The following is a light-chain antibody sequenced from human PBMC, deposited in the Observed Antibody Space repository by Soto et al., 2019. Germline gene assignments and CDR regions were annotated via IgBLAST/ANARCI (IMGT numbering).Light chain of an antibody. Sequence: QSALTQPASVSGSPGQSITISCTGTSSDVGGYNYVSWYQQHPGKAPKLMIYDVSNRPSGVSNRFSGSKSGNTASLTISGLQAEDEADYYCSSYTSRSTPLVFGTGTKLTVL. V-gene: IGLV2-14*01. J-gene: IGLJ1*01. CDR1: SSDVGGYNY. CDR2: DVS. CDR3: SSYTSRSTPLV.